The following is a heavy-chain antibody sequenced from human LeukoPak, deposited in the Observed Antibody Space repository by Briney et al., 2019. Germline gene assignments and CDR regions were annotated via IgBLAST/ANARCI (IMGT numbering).Heavy chain of an antibody. Sequence: PGGSLRLSCAASGFTFSNYAMSWVRQAPGKGLEWVSAVSGSGGSTYYADSVKGRFTISRDNSKNTLYLQMNSLRAEDTAVYYCAKHDILTGYFHDAFDIWGQGTMVTVSS. CDR1: GFTFSNYA. J-gene: IGHJ3*02. V-gene: IGHV3-23*01. CDR3: AKHDILTGYFHDAFDI. CDR2: VSGSGGST. D-gene: IGHD3-9*01.